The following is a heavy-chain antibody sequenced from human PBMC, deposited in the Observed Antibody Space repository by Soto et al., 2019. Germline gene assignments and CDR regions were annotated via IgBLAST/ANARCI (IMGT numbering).Heavy chain of an antibody. Sequence: GASVKVSCKASGYTFTSYDINWVRQATGQGLEWMGWMNPNSGNTGYAQKFQGRVTMTRNTSISTAYMELSSLRSEDTAVYYCARGSGYCSGGSCYGLVDPWGQGTLVTVSS. D-gene: IGHD2-15*01. CDR1: GYTFTSYD. J-gene: IGHJ5*02. CDR3: ARGSGYCSGGSCYGLVDP. CDR2: MNPNSGNT. V-gene: IGHV1-8*01.